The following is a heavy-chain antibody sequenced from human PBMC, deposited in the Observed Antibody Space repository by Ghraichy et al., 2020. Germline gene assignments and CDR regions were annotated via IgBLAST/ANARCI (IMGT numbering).Heavy chain of an antibody. D-gene: IGHD2-2*01. V-gene: IGHV4-59*01. CDR3: ARDVVPSATKYGLDV. Sequence: LSLTFTVSGGSISSYYWNWIRQPPGKGLEWIGYIYYSGSTNYNSSLKSRVTISVDPSKNQFSLKLSSVTAADTAVYYCARDVVPSATKYGLDVWGQGTTVTVSS. CDR2: IYYSGST. J-gene: IGHJ6*02. CDR1: GGSISSYY.